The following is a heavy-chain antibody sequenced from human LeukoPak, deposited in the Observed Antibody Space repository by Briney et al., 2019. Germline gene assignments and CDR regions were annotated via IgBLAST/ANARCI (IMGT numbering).Heavy chain of an antibody. J-gene: IGHJ4*02. V-gene: IGHV3-21*01. Sequence: GGSLRLSCAASGFTFSAYSMNWVRQAPGKGLEWVSSITSSSSYIYYADSVKGRFTISRDNAKNSLYLEMNSLRAEDTAVYYCARGVSSEIDYWGQGTLVTVSS. CDR3: ARGVSSEIDY. CDR2: ITSSSSYI. CDR1: GFTFSAYS. D-gene: IGHD6-13*01.